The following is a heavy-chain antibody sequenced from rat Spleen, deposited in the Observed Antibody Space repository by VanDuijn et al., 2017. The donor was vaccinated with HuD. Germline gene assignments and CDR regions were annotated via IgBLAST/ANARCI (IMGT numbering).Heavy chain of an antibody. D-gene: IGHD1-3*01. V-gene: IGHV5-31*01. J-gene: IGHJ3*01. CDR2: ITNTGGST. Sequence: EVQLVESGGGLVQPGRSLKLSCVASGFTFNNYWMTWIRQAPGKGLEWVASITNTGGSTYYRDSVKGRFTISRDNAKSTLYLQMDSLRSEDTATYYCTTEDYGSPSWFAYWGQGTLVTVSS. CDR3: TTEDYGSPSWFAY. CDR1: GFTFNNYW.